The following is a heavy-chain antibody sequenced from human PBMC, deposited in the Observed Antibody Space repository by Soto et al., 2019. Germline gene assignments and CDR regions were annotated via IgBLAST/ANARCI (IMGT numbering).Heavy chain of an antibody. CDR3: ARHPKIFDY. CDR2: ISAYNGNT. J-gene: IGHJ4*02. Sequence: QVQLVQSGAEVKKPGASVKVSCKASGYTFTIYGLSWARQAPGQRLEWRGWISAYNGNTKYAQKFQGRVTMTTDTSTSTAYRELRSLTSDDTGVYYSARHPKIFDYRGQGTLVSVSS. CDR1: GYTFTIYG. V-gene: IGHV1-18*04.